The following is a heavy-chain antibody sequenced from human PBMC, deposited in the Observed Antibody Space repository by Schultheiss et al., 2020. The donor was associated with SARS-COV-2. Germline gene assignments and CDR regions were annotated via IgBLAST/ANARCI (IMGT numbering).Heavy chain of an antibody. CDR3: AKRGVRFSGMDV. D-gene: IGHD3-16*01. CDR1: GFTFSSCA. V-gene: IGHV3-23*05. CDR2: ISYDGTIT. J-gene: IGHJ6*02. Sequence: GGSLRLSCAASGFTFSSCAMSWVRQAPGKGLEWMATISYDGTITYYADSVKGRFTMSRDNSRNTLYLQMHILRAEDTAVYYCAKRGVRFSGMDVWGQGTTVTVSS.